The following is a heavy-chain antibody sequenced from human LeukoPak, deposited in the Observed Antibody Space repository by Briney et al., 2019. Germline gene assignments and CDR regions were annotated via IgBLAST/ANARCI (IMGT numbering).Heavy chain of an antibody. CDR2: IYYSGST. V-gene: IGHV4-59*12. J-gene: IGHJ2*01. CDR3: ATSQSDTRNYYDSSGYYYWYFDL. Sequence: PSETLSLACTVSGGSISSYYWSWIRQPPGKGLEWIGYIYYSGSTYYNPSLKSRVTISVDRSKNQFSLKLSSVTAADTAVYYCATSQSDTRNYYDSSGYYYWYFDLWGRGTLVTVSS. D-gene: IGHD3-22*01. CDR1: GGSISSYY.